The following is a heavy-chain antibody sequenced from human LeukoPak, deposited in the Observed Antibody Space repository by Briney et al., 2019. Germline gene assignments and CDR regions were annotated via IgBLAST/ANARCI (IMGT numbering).Heavy chain of an antibody. CDR1: GFTFSSYA. CDR3: ASRGYCSSTSCQHFDY. CDR2: ISGSGGST. J-gene: IGHJ4*02. V-gene: IGHV3-23*01. D-gene: IGHD2-2*01. Sequence: GGSLRLSCAASGFTFSSYAMSGVRQAPGKGLEWVSAISGSGGSTYYADSVKGRFTISRDNSKNTLYLQMNSLRAEDTAVYYCASRGYCSSTSCQHFDYWGQGTLVTVSS.